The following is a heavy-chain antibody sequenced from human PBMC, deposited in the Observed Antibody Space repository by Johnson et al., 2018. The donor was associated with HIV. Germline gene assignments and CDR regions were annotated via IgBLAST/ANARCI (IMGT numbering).Heavy chain of an antibody. J-gene: IGHJ3*02. CDR3: ANLIGGGI. V-gene: IGHV3-13*01. D-gene: IGHD3-16*01. Sequence: VQLVESGGGLVQPGRSLRLSCAASGFSFDDYAMHWVRQATGKGLEWVSTIGTAGDTYYADSVKGRFTISRDNSKNMLYLQMNSLRVEDTAVYYCANLIGGGIWGQGTMVTVSS. CDR2: IGTAGDT. CDR1: GFSFDDYA.